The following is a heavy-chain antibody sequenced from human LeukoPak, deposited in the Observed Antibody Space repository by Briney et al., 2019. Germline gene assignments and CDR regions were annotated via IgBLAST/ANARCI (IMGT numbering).Heavy chain of an antibody. CDR1: GFTFSDYY. J-gene: IGHJ4*02. CDR3: AKTSSGWYVRY. Sequence: GGSLRLSCAASGFTFSDYYMSWIRQAPGKGLEWVSYISSSGSTIYYADSVKGRFTISRDNSKNTLYLQMNSLRAEDTAVYYCAKTSSGWYVRYWGQGTLVTVSS. CDR2: ISSSGSTI. D-gene: IGHD6-19*01. V-gene: IGHV3-11*01.